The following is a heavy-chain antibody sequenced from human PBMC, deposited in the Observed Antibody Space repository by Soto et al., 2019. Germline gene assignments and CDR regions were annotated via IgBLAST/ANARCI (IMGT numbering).Heavy chain of an antibody. CDR1: GGSISSSY. CDR2: LYYSGST. V-gene: IGHV4-59*08. CDR3: AILMGPTALDDFYL. Sequence: SETLPLTCTVSGGSISSSYWSWIRQPPGKGLEWIGYLYYSGSTNSNPSLRSRVTISVDTSKNQFSLKLTSVTAADTAVYYCAILMGPTALDDFYLCGQGTMVPVSS. D-gene: IGHD1-26*01. J-gene: IGHJ3*01.